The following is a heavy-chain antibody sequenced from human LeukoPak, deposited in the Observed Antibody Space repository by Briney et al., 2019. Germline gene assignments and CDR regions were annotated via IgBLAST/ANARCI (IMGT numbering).Heavy chain of an antibody. CDR2: ISGGGDYT. J-gene: IGHJ4*02. V-gene: IGHV3-23*01. CDR1: GFTFSNYA. D-gene: IGHD4-17*01. Sequence: GGSLRLSCAASGFTFSNYAMTWVRQGPGKGLEWVSAISGGGDYTLYADAVKGRYTTSRDNSKNTLFLQMSSLRAEDTAVYYCAKSYGDSRPYYDYWGQGILVTVSS. CDR3: AKSYGDSRPYYDY.